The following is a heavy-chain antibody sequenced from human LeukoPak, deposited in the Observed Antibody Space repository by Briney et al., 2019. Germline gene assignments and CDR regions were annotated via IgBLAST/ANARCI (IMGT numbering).Heavy chain of an antibody. CDR1: GFTFSSYS. Sequence: SGGSLRLSCAASGFTFSSYSMNWVRQAPGKGLEWVSSISSSSSYIYYADSVKGRFTISRDNAKNSLFLQMSSLTAEDTALYYCAFPVREPQHWGRGTLVTVSS. J-gene: IGHJ1*01. CDR3: AFPVREPQH. CDR2: ISSSSSYI. V-gene: IGHV3-21*01. D-gene: IGHD3-10*01.